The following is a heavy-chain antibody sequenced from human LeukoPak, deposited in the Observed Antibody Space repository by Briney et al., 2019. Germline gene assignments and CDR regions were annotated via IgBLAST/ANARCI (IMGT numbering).Heavy chain of an antibody. Sequence: SETLSLTCTVSGGSISSYYWSWIRQPPGKGLEWIGYIYYSGSTNYNPSLKSRVTISVDTSKNQFSLKLSSVTAADTAVYYCASIPAAAGDDAFDIWGQGTMVTVSP. J-gene: IGHJ3*02. CDR3: ASIPAAAGDDAFDI. V-gene: IGHV4-59*08. CDR1: GGSISSYY. D-gene: IGHD2-2*01. CDR2: IYYSGST.